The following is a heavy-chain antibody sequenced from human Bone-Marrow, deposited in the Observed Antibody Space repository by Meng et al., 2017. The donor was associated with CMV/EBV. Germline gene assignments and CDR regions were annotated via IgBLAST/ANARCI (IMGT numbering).Heavy chain of an antibody. J-gene: IGHJ6*02. V-gene: IGHV1-46*02. Sequence: ASVKASCKASGYNFNKYFIHWVRQAPGQGLEWMAIFDPSDGSTTYAQKFVARVTMSSDTSTSTVYMELSRLRSEDTAVYYCARDRIVLIPAASPYGMDVWGQGTTVTVSS. CDR2: FDPSDGST. CDR1: GYNFNKYF. CDR3: ARDRIVLIPAASPYGMDV. D-gene: IGHD2-2*01.